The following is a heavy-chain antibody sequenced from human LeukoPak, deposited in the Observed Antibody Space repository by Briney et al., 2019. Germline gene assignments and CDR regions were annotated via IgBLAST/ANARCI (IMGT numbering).Heavy chain of an antibody. CDR2: INHSGST. CDR1: GGSFSGYY. CDR3: ASLEGYKALRFGPAPYFDY. V-gene: IGHV4-34*01. Sequence: SETLSLTCAVYGGSFSGYYWSWIRQPPGKGLEWIGEINHSGSTNYNPSLKSRVTISVDTSKNQFSLKLSSVTAADTAAYYCASLEGYKALRFGPAPYFDYWGQGTLVTVSS. J-gene: IGHJ4*02. D-gene: IGHD5-24*01.